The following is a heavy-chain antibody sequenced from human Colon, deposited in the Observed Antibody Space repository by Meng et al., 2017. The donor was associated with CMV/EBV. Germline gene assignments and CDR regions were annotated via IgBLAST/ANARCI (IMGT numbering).Heavy chain of an antibody. CDR3: ARASDMSTGRFAD. CDR1: GGAFSSFR. CDR2: GIPILDVL. V-gene: IGHV1-69*04. Sequence: KTTGGAFSSFRLDWGRQAPGEGLSWMRRGIPILDVLNNARSIQDRNTITENKSTSTNYLEVRSLRSEDTAMYYCARASDMSTGRFADWGQGTLVTVSS. D-gene: IGHD5/OR15-5a*01. J-gene: IGHJ4*02.